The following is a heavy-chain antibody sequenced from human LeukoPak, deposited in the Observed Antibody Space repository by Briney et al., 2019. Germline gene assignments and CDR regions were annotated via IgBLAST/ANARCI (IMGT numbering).Heavy chain of an antibody. CDR1: GGSISSSSYY. Sequence: SETLSLTCTVSGGSISSSSYYWGWIRQPPGKGLEWIGSIYYSGSTYYSPSLKSRVTISVDTSKNQFSLKLSSVTAADTAVYYCARRHRGYADALDIWGQGTMVTVSS. D-gene: IGHD3-10*01. CDR2: IYYSGST. V-gene: IGHV4-39*01. CDR3: ARRHRGYADALDI. J-gene: IGHJ3*02.